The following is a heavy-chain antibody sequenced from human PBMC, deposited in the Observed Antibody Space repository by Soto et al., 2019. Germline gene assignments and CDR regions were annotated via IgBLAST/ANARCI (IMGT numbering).Heavy chain of an antibody. J-gene: IGHJ5*02. CDR3: ARVSSRWYYWFDP. V-gene: IGHV1-18*01. Sequence: QVQLVQSGAEVKKPGASVKVSCKASGYTFTSYLISWVRQPPGQGLEWMGWISVNNGNTNYAQKLQGRVTMTTDTSTSTAYMELKSLRSDDTAVYFCARVSSRWYYWFDPWGQGPLLTVSS. CDR2: ISVNNGNT. D-gene: IGHD6-19*01. CDR1: GYTFTSYL.